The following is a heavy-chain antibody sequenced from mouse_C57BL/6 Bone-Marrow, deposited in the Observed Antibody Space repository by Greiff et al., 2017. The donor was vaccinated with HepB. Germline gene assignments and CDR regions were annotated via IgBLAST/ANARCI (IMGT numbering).Heavy chain of an antibody. Sequence: QVQLQQPGAELVRPGSSVKLSCKASGYTFTSYWMDWVKQRPGQGLEWIGNIYPSDSETHHNQKFKDKATLTVDKSSSTAYMQLSSLTSEDSAVYYCARKGDYDLYFDVWGTGTTVTVSS. CDR1: GYTFTSYW. J-gene: IGHJ1*03. CDR2: IYPSDSET. D-gene: IGHD2-4*01. CDR3: ARKGDYDLYFDV. V-gene: IGHV1-61*01.